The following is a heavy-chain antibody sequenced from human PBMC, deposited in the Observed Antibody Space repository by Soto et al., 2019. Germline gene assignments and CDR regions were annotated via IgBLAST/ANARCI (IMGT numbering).Heavy chain of an antibody. J-gene: IGHJ4*02. D-gene: IGHD5-18*01. V-gene: IGHV1-18*04. Sequence: ASVKVSCKASGYTFTSYGISWVRQAPGQGLEWMGWISAYNGNTNYAQKLQGRVTMTTDTSTSTAYMELRSLRSDDTAVYYCARDVRPPAMAYRDFDYWGQGTLVTVSS. CDR1: GYTFTSYG. CDR2: ISAYNGNT. CDR3: ARDVRPPAMAYRDFDY.